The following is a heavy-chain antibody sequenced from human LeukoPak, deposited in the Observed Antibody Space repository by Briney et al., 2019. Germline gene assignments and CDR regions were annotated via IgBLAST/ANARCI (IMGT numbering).Heavy chain of an antibody. J-gene: IGHJ4*02. CDR3: ARHAADYDFWSGYYGRGSYFDY. CDR2: IYYSGST. CDR1: GGSVSSSSYY. Sequence: SETLSLTCTVSGGSVSSSSYYWGWIRQPPGKGLEWIGSIYYSGSTYYNPSLKSRVTISVDTSKNQFSLKLISVPAADSAVYYCARHAADYDFWSGYYGRGSYFDYWGQGTLVTVSS. D-gene: IGHD3-3*01. V-gene: IGHV4-39*01.